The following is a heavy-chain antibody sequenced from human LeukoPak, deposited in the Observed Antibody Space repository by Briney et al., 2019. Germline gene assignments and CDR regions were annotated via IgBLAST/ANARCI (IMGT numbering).Heavy chain of an antibody. CDR3: ARGSGGDNYGSYYFDS. J-gene: IGHJ4*02. CDR2: FYDSESS. D-gene: IGHD5-18*01. CDR1: GGSISSGGYY. Sequence: KTSETLSLTCTVSGGSISSGGYYWIWIRQHPGKGLEWIGFFYDSESSYFNPSLKSRVSISVDTSRNQFSLYLTSVIAADTAVYYCARGSGGDNYGSYYFDSWGRRSRVTVSS. V-gene: IGHV4-31*03.